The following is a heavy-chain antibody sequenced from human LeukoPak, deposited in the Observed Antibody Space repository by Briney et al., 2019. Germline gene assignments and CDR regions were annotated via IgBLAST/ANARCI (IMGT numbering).Heavy chain of an antibody. CDR3: EKGALSGTAAAIDY. Sequence: VGSLRLSCAPSGFTFNNYAMHWVRQAPGKGLEWVAVISYEGRNIHYPDSSKGRFTISKDISTDTPCLQMASLRLEDTPVFYFEKGALSGTAAAIDYWGQGTLVTVSS. CDR1: GFTFNNYA. V-gene: IGHV3-30*18. J-gene: IGHJ4*02. D-gene: IGHD2-15*01. CDR2: ISYEGRNI.